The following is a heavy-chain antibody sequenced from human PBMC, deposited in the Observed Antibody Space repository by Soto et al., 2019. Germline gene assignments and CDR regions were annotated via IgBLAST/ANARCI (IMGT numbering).Heavy chain of an antibody. CDR2: ISYDGSNK. CDR1: GFTFSSYA. CDR3: ARVHYYYYGIDV. V-gene: IGHV3-30-3*01. J-gene: IGHJ6*02. Sequence: QVQLVESGGGVVQPGRSLRLSCAASGFTFSSYAMHWVRQAPGKGLEWVAVISYDGSNKYYADSVKGRFTISRDNSKNTLYLQMNSLRAEDTAVYYCARVHYYYYGIDVWGQGTTVTVSS.